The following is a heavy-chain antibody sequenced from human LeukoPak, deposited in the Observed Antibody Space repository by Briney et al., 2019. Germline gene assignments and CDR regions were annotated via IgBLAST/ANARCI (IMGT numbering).Heavy chain of an antibody. D-gene: IGHD2-15*01. CDR1: GFTVSSNY. Sequence: GGSLRLSCAASGFTVSSNYMSWVRQAPGKGLEWVSVIYSGGSTYYADSVKGRFTISRDNSKNTLYLQMNSLRAEDTAVYYCARVVVAATLDHWGQGTLVTVSS. J-gene: IGHJ5*02. CDR2: IYSGGST. CDR3: ARVVVAATLDH. V-gene: IGHV3-53*01.